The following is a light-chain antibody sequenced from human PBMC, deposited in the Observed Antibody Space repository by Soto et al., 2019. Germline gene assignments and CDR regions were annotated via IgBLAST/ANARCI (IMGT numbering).Light chain of an antibody. CDR3: QQYNSYSPT. CDR2: KAS. J-gene: IGKJ1*01. CDR1: QTISSW. V-gene: IGKV1-5*03. Sequence: DIQMTQAPSTLSGSVLYRVTITCLASQTISSWLAWYQQKPGKAPKLLIYKASTLKSGVPSRFSGSGSETEFTLTISGLQPGDSATYYCQQYNSYSPTFGQGTKVDIK.